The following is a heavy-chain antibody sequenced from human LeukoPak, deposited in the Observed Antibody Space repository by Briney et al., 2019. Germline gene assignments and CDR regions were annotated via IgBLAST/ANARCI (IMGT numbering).Heavy chain of an antibody. V-gene: IGHV3-21*01. J-gene: IGHJ4*02. CDR3: AREAEEAFDY. CDR2: IGGSSTSI. CDR1: GFIFRSYS. Sequence: PGGSLRLSCAASGFIFRSYSMNWVRQAPGKGLEWVSSIGGSSTSIYYADSVKGRFTISRDNAKNSLYLQMNRLRAEDTAVYFCAREAEEAFDYWGQGTLVTVSS.